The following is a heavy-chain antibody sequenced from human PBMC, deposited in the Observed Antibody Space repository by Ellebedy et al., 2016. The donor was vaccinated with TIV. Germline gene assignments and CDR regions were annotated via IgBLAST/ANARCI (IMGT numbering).Heavy chain of an antibody. D-gene: IGHD6-6*01. J-gene: IGHJ4*02. V-gene: IGHV3-21*04. CDR3: AKKYGSSSPAFDY. Sequence: PGGSLRLSCVASGFTFSNYNMNWVRQSPGKGLEWVSSIRSTGSDKYYAESVKGRFSISRDNSKNTLYVQMNSLRAEDTAVFYCAKKYGSSSPAFDYWGQGTLVTVSS. CDR1: GFTFSNYN. CDR2: IRSTGSDK.